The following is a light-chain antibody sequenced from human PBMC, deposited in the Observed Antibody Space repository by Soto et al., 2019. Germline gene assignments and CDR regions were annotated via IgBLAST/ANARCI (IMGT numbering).Light chain of an antibody. Sequence: ENGLTQSPGTLSLSPGDRATLSCRASQRVRSIHLAWYQQKPGQAPRLLIYGTSVRATGIPDRFRGSGSGTDFTLTIGRLEPEDFAVYYCQQYGGSPQFTFGPGTKVEI. J-gene: IGKJ3*01. CDR3: QQYGGSPQFT. CDR2: GTS. V-gene: IGKV3-20*01. CDR1: QRVRSIH.